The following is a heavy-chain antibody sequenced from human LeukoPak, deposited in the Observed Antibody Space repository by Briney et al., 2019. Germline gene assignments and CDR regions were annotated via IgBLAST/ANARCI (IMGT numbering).Heavy chain of an antibody. Sequence: SETLSLTCTVSGGSISSGGYYWSWIRQHPGKGLEWIGYIYYSGSTYYNPSLKSRVTISVDTSKNQFSLKLSSVTAADTAVYYCARGQWLPPWYYGMDVWGQRGHGHRLL. CDR1: GGSISSGGYY. CDR2: IYYSGST. CDR3: ARGQWLPPWYYGMDV. V-gene: IGHV4-31*03. J-gene: IGHJ6*04. D-gene: IGHD6-19*01.